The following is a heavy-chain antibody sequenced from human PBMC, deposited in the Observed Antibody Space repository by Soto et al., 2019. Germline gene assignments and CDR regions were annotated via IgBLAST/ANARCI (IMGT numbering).Heavy chain of an antibody. J-gene: IGHJ4*02. CDR1: GFTFSSYG. CDR2: ISYDGSNK. D-gene: IGHD3-22*01. CDR3: AKDRGLGYDSSGYYLAGFDY. Sequence: PGGSLRLACAASGFTFSSYGMHWVRQAPGKGLEWLAIISYDGSNKYYADSVKGRFTISRDNSKNTLYLQMNSLRAEDTAVYYCAKDRGLGYDSSGYYLAGFDYWGQGTLVTVSS. V-gene: IGHV3-30*18.